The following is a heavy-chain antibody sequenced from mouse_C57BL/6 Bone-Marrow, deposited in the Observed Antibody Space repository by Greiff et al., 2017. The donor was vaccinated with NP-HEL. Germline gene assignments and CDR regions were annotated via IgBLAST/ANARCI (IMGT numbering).Heavy chain of an antibody. CDR1: GYTFTSYW. CDR3: ARGGIYYYGSSPSY. D-gene: IGHD1-1*01. CDR2: IYPGSGST. Sequence: VQLQQPGAELVKPGASVKMSCKASGYTFTSYWITWVKQRPGQGLEWIGDIYPGSGSTNYNEKFKSKATLTVDTSSSTAYMQLSSLTSEDSAVYYCARGGIYYYGSSPSYWGQGTTLTVSS. J-gene: IGHJ2*01. V-gene: IGHV1-55*01.